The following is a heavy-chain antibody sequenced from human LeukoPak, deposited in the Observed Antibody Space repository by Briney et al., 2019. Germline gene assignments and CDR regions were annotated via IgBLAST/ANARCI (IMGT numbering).Heavy chain of an antibody. D-gene: IGHD3-3*01. V-gene: IGHV3-30*02. CDR3: AKDLGGRLLEWLLLVRSAFDI. Sequence: PGGSLRLSCAASGFTFSSHGFHWVRQAPGKGLEWVALIWYDGSYKYYADSVKGRFTISRDNSKNTLYLQMNSLRAEDTAVYYCAKDLGGRLLEWLLLVRSAFDIWGQGTMVTVSS. J-gene: IGHJ3*02. CDR2: IWYDGSYK. CDR1: GFTFSSHG.